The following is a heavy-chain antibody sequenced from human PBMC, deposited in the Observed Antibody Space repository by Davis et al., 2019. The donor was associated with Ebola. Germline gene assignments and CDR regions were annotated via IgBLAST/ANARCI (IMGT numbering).Heavy chain of an antibody. Sequence: PSETLSLTCTLSGVSISTNNWWSWVRQSPGKGLECIGQIHPSGTARYSPSLKSRVTVSLDNSKNQFFLTMTSVTAADTAIYYCTRGYGARWGQGTVVTVSS. J-gene: IGHJ3*01. CDR1: GVSISTNNW. CDR3: TRGYGAR. CDR2: IHPSGTA. D-gene: IGHD4/OR15-4a*01. V-gene: IGHV4-4*02.